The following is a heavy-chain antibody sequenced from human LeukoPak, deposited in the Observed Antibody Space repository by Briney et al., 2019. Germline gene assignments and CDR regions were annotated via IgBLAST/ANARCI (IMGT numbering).Heavy chain of an antibody. CDR2: INPDGSTT. CDR3: ARVSIGWYHFDY. Sequence: GGSLRLSCAASGFTFITYWMHWVRQAPGKGLVWVSRINPDGSTTSYADSVKGRFTVSRDSAKNTLYLQMNSLRAEDTAVYYCARVSIGWYHFDYWGQGTLVTVSS. V-gene: IGHV3-74*01. CDR1: GFTFITYW. D-gene: IGHD6-19*01. J-gene: IGHJ4*02.